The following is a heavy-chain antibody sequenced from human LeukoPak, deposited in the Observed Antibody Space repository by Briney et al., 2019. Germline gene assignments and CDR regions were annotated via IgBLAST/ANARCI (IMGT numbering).Heavy chain of an antibody. J-gene: IGHJ4*02. V-gene: IGHV3-21*01. CDR1: GFTFSSYS. CDR3: ARFPYYDILTGYYFDY. CDR2: ISSSSSYI. Sequence: GGSLRLSCAASGFTFSSYSMNWVRQAPGKGLEWVSSISSSSSYIYYADSVKGRFTISRDNAKNSLYLQMNSLRAEDTAVYYCARFPYYDILTGYYFDYWGQGTLVTLSS. D-gene: IGHD3-9*01.